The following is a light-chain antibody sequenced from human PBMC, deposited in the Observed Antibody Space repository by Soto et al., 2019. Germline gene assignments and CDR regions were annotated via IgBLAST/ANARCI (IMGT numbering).Light chain of an antibody. Sequence: DIPMTQSPSTLSASVGDRVTITCRASQSISSWLAWYQQKPGKAPKLLIYEASNLESGVPSRFSGSGSGTEFTLTISSLQPDDFATYYCQQYSTYSWTFGQGTQVEIK. CDR1: QSISSW. CDR3: QQYSTYSWT. V-gene: IGKV1-5*03. J-gene: IGKJ1*01. CDR2: EAS.